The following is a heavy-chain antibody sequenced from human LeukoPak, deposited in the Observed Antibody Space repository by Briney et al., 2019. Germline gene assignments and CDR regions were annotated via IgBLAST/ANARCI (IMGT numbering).Heavy chain of an antibody. V-gene: IGHV1-2*02. CDR2: INPNSGDT. D-gene: IGHD6-19*01. J-gene: IGHJ4*02. Sequence: ASVKVSCKASGYTFTGYYMHWVRQAPGQGLEWMGWINPNSGDTNYAQKFQGRVTMTRDTSISTAYMELSRLRSDDTAVYYCARGSRQWLVRNYFDYWGQGTLVTVSS. CDR3: ARGSRQWLVRNYFDY. CDR1: GYTFTGYY.